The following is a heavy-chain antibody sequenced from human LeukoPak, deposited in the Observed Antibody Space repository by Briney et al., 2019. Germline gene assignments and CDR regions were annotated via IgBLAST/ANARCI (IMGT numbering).Heavy chain of an antibody. CDR1: GFTFSSYG. Sequence: GRSLRLSCAASGFTFSSYGMHWVRQAPGKGLEWVAVIWYDGSNKYYADSVKGRFTISRDNSKNTLYLQMNSLRAEDTAVYYCARDSGLRLHYYYYYYMDVWGKGTTVTVSS. D-gene: IGHD4-17*01. CDR2: IWYDGSNK. J-gene: IGHJ6*03. CDR3: ARDSGLRLHYYYYYYMDV. V-gene: IGHV3-33*01.